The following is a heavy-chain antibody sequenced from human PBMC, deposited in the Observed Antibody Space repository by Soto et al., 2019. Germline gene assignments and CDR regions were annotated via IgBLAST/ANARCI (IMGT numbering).Heavy chain of an antibody. D-gene: IGHD3-3*01. CDR2: IWYDGSNK. Sequence: GGSLRLSCAASGFTFSSYGMHWVRQAPGKGLEWVAVIWYDGSNKYYADSVKGRFTISRDNSKNTLYLQMNSLRAEDTAVYYCAGDLLLTAIDYWGQGTLVTVSS. J-gene: IGHJ4*02. CDR1: GFTFSSYG. CDR3: AGDLLLTAIDY. V-gene: IGHV3-33*01.